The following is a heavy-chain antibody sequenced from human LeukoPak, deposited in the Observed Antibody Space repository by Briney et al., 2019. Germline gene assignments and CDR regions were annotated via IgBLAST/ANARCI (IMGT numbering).Heavy chain of an antibody. CDR1: GFTFSSYW. J-gene: IGHJ4*02. V-gene: IGHV3-74*03. D-gene: IGHD5-12*01. CDR2: INSDGSSI. Sequence: PGGSLRLSCAASGFTFSSYWMHWVRQAPGKGLVWVSRINSDGSSITYADSVKGRFTISRDNAKNTLYLQMNSLRVEDTAVYYCAREGSVSGYDSDCWGQGTLVTVSS. CDR3: AREGSVSGYDSDC.